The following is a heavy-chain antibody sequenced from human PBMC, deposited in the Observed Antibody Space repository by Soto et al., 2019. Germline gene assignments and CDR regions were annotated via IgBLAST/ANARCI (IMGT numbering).Heavy chain of an antibody. V-gene: IGHV1-69*08. D-gene: IGHD5-12*01. Sequence: QVQLVQSGAEVKKPGSSVKVSCKASGGTFSSYTISWVRQAPGQGLEWMGRIIPILGIANYAQKFQGRVTITADKSTSTAYMELSSLRYEDTAVYYCARDQGDGYNSLDYWGQGTLVTVSS. J-gene: IGHJ4*02. CDR2: IIPILGIA. CDR1: GGTFSSYT. CDR3: ARDQGDGYNSLDY.